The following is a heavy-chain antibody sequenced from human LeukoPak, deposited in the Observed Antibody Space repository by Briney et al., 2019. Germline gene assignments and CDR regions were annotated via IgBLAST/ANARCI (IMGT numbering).Heavy chain of an antibody. D-gene: IGHD4-17*01. CDR2: ISAYNGNT. J-gene: IGHJ4*02. CDR1: GYTFTNYG. V-gene: IGHV1-18*01. Sequence: GASVKVSCKASGYTFTNYGISWVRQAPGQGLEWMGWISAYNGNTHYAQNLQGRVTMTPDTSTCTAYMELRSLRSDDTAVYYCARDGPDYGDYVNFDYWGQGTLVTVSS. CDR3: ARDGPDYGDYVNFDY.